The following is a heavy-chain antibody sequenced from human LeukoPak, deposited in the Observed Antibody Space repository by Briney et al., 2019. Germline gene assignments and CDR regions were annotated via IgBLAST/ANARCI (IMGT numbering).Heavy chain of an antibody. V-gene: IGHV3-7*05. J-gene: IGHJ4*02. Sequence: GGSLRLSCAGSGFMFNRYWMTWVRQAPGKGLEWVATIKEDGSEKYYVDSVKGRFTISRDNAKQTLYLQMHSLRADDTALFYCAKGHSDYGTGFDCWGQGALVTVSS. CDR3: AKGHSDYGTGFDC. CDR1: GFMFNRYW. CDR2: IKEDGSEK. D-gene: IGHD4-17*01.